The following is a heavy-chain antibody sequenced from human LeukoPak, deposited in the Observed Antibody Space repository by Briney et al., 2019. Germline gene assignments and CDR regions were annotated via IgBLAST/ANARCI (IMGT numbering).Heavy chain of an antibody. Sequence: GGSLRLSCVASGFDFSTYWVSWVRQAPGKGLEWVANIKQDGSEKYYVDSVRGRFTISRDNAKNSLYLQMDSLRAEDTALYYCAKDSNTYYYASGSRGPYYYYGMDVWGQGTTVTVSS. CDR2: IKQDGSEK. CDR3: AKDSNTYYYASGSRGPYYYYGMDV. CDR1: GFDFSTYW. J-gene: IGHJ6*02. D-gene: IGHD3-10*01. V-gene: IGHV3-7*03.